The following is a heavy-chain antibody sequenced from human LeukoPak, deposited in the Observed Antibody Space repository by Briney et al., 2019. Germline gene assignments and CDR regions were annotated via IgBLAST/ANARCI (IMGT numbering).Heavy chain of an antibody. CDR3: ARMGGYSGYATH. D-gene: IGHD5-12*01. V-gene: IGHV4-59*08. CDR2: IHYSGTT. J-gene: IGHJ4*02. CDR1: GGSISTYY. Sequence: PSETLSLTCPVSGGSISTYYWSWIRQPPGKGLEWIGYIHYSGTTNYNPSLKNRVTISLDTSKNQFSLNLSSVTAADTAVYCCARMGGYSGYATHWGQGTLVTVSS.